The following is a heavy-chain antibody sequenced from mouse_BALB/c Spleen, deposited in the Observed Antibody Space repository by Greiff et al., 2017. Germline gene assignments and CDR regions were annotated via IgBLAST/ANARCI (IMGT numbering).Heavy chain of an antibody. J-gene: IGHJ1*01. V-gene: IGHV3-8*02. CDR2: ISYSGST. CDR1: GDSITSGY. CDR3: ARLDLGSYDWYFDV. D-gene: IGHD1-1*02. Sequence: VQLKESGPSLVKPSQTLSLTCSVTGDSITSGYWNWIRKFPGNKLEYMGYISYSGSTYYNPSLKSRISITRDTSKNQYYLQLNSVTTEDTATYYCARLDLGSYDWYFDVWGAGTTVTVSS.